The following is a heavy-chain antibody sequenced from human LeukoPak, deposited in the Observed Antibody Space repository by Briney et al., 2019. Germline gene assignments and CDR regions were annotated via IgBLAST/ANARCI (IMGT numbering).Heavy chain of an antibody. V-gene: IGHV3-23*05. Sequence: PGGSLRLSCAASGFTFSSYAMTWVRQAPGKGLEWVSTIDRSGSTTYYADSVRGRFTISRDNSKNTLHLQMNSLTAEDTAVYYCARREDSSGYSFDYWGQGTLVTVSS. J-gene: IGHJ4*02. CDR3: ARREDSSGYSFDY. D-gene: IGHD3-22*01. CDR2: IDRSGSTT. CDR1: GFTFSSYA.